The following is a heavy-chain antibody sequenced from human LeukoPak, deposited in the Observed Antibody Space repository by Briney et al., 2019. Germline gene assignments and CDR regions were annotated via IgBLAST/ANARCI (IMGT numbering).Heavy chain of an antibody. D-gene: IGHD2-15*01. CDR1: GYTFTDYF. CDR3: ARDAGYCSSGSCYPPGLGWFDP. J-gene: IGHJ5*02. CDR2: INPNSGGT. V-gene: IGHV1-2*02. Sequence: GASVRVSCLPSGYTFTDYFMHWVRQAPGHGRAWMGWINPNSGGTNYAQKFQGRVTMTRDTSISPAYMELSRLRSDDTAVYYCARDAGYCSSGSCYPPGLGWFDPWGQGTLVTVSS.